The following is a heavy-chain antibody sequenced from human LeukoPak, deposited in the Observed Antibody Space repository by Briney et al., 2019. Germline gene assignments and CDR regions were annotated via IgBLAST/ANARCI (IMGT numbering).Heavy chain of an antibody. V-gene: IGHV1-24*01. Sequence: ASVKVSCKVSGYTLTVLSMHWVRQAPGKGLEWMGGFDPEDGETIYAQKFQGRVTMTEDTSTDTAYMELSSLRSEDTAVYYCATSTAFWSGYLNWGQGTLVTVSS. CDR1: GYTLTVLS. CDR2: FDPEDGET. J-gene: IGHJ4*02. D-gene: IGHD3-3*01. CDR3: ATSTAFWSGYLN.